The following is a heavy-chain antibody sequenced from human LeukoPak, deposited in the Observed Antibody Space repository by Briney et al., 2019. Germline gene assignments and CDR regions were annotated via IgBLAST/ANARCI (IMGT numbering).Heavy chain of an antibody. CDR1: GGSISPYY. CDR3: ASGYDSSGYHDY. CDR2: IYYSGRT. V-gene: IGHV4-59*01. J-gene: IGHJ4*02. Sequence: PSETLSLTCSVSGGSISPYYWSWIRQPPGKGLEWIGWIYYSGRTTYNPSLKSRVTISVDTSKNQFSLNLSSVTAADTAVYYCASGYDSSGYHDYWGQGTLVTVSS. D-gene: IGHD3-22*01.